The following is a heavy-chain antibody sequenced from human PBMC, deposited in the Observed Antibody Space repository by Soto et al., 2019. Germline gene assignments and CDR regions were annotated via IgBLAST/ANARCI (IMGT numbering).Heavy chain of an antibody. CDR1: GFTFSSYG. V-gene: IGHV3-30*18. CDR3: AKDLVAARRHYYYGMDV. CDR2: ISYDGSNK. J-gene: IGHJ6*02. D-gene: IGHD6-6*01. Sequence: GGSLRLSCAASGFTFSSYGMHWVRQAPGKGLEWVAVISYDGSNKYYADSVKGRFTISRDNSKNTLYLQMNSLRAEDTAVYYCAKDLVAARRHYYYGMDVWGQGTTVTVSS.